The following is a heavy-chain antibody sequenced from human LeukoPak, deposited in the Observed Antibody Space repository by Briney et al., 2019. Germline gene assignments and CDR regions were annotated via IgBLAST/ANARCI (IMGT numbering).Heavy chain of an antibody. CDR1: GFTFSNYW. CDR3: ARDPASGSYDY. CDR2: IKQDGSEK. Sequence: GGSLRLSCAASGFTFSNYWMSWVRQAPGKGLEWVANIKQDGSEKYYVDSVKGRFTISRDNAKNSLYLQMNSLRAEDTAVYYCARDPASGSYDYWGQGTLVTVSS. J-gene: IGHJ4*02. D-gene: IGHD1-26*01. V-gene: IGHV3-7*01.